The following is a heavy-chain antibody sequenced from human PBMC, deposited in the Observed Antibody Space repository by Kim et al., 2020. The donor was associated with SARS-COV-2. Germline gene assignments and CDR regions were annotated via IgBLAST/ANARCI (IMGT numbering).Heavy chain of an antibody. CDR2: T. D-gene: IGHD3-10*01. CDR3: AKGNYASGNLDY. J-gene: IGHJ4*02. Sequence: TQYADSVESRFTVSRDNSKNSLYLQMDSLTTEETAIYYCAKGNYASGNLDYWGQGTLVTVSS. V-gene: IGHV3-43*01.